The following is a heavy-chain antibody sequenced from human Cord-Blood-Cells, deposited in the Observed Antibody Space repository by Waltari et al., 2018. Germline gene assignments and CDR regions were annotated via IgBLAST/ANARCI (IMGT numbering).Heavy chain of an antibody. CDR1: GFTCSSYS. CDR2: ISSSSSYI. Sequence: EVQLVESGGGLVKPGGSLRLSCAASGFTCSSYSMNWVRQAPGKGLEWVSSISSSSSYIYYADSVKGRFTISRDNAKNSLYLQMNSLRAEDTAVYYCARSGYFGDAFDIWGQGTMVTVSS. V-gene: IGHV3-21*01. J-gene: IGHJ3*02. CDR3: ARSGYFGDAFDI. D-gene: IGHD3-10*01.